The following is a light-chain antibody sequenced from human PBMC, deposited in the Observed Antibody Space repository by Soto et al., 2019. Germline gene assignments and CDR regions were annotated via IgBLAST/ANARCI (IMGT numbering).Light chain of an antibody. J-gene: IGLJ2*01. CDR1: TREVGGYVY. CDR3: SSYRSSSTLMV. Sequence: QSALTQPASVSGSPGQSITISGTGTTREVGGYVYVSGYQQYPAKAPKLMIYEVSNRPSGVSNRFSGAKSGNTASLTISGLQAEDEADYYCSSYRSSSTLMVFGGGTKVTVL. CDR2: EVS. V-gene: IGLV2-14*01.